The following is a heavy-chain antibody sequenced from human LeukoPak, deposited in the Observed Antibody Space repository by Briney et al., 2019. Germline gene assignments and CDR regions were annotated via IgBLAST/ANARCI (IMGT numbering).Heavy chain of an antibody. V-gene: IGHV1-2*02. CDR2: INPNSGGT. J-gene: IGHJ4*02. Sequence: GASVKVSCKASGYTFTGYYMHWVRQAPGQGLEWMGWINPNSGGTNYAQKFQGRVTMTRDTSISTAYMELSRLRSDDTAVYYCASSRDGYYDSSGYGFGDYFDYWGQGTLVTVSS. CDR1: GYTFTGYY. D-gene: IGHD3-22*01. CDR3: ASSRDGYYDSSGYGFGDYFDY.